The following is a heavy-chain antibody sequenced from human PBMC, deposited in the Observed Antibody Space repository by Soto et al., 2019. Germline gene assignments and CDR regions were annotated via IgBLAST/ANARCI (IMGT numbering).Heavy chain of an antibody. J-gene: IGHJ4*02. CDR2: LIPIFGTA. CDR1: GGTFSSYS. D-gene: IGHD1-26*01. Sequence: QVQLVQSGAEVKKPGFSVKVSCKASGGTFSSYSINWVRQAPGQGLEWMGELIPIFGTANYAQKFPGRVTITADESTSTAYMELSSLRSEDTAVYYCARDGGRHSGGIDYWGQGTLVTVSS. CDR3: ARDGGRHSGGIDY. V-gene: IGHV1-69*01.